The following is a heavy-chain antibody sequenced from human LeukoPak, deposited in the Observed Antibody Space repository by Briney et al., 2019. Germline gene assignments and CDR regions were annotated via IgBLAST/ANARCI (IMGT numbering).Heavy chain of an antibody. V-gene: IGHV7-4-1*02. CDR2: INTNTGNP. D-gene: IGHD6-19*01. CDR3: AREAVAGLFDY. CDR1: GYTFTGYY. Sequence: ASVKVSCKASGYTFTGYYMHWVRQAPGQGLEWMGWINTNTGNPTYAQGFTGRFVFSLDTSVSTAYLQISSLKAEDTAVYYCAREAVAGLFDYWGQGTLVTVSS. J-gene: IGHJ4*02.